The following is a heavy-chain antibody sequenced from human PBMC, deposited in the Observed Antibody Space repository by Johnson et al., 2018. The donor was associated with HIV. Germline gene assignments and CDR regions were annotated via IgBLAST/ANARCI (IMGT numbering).Heavy chain of an antibody. CDR2: INWNSGSI. CDR3: AKDIGDAFDI. J-gene: IGHJ3*02. V-gene: IGHV3-9*01. CDR1: GFTFDDYA. Sequence: LVESGGGVVQPGRSLRLSCATYGFTFDDYAMHWVRQAPGKGLEWVSGINWNSGSIGYADSAKGRFTISRDNAKNSLYLQMNSLRAEDTALYYCAKDIGDAFDIWGQGTMVTVSS.